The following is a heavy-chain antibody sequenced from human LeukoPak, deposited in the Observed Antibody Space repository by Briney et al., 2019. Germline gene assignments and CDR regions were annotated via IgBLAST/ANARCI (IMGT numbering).Heavy chain of an antibody. J-gene: IGHJ4*02. CDR3: ARKKNHYYHSNSQATSTFDY. CDR2: INHSGST. V-gene: IGHV4-34*01. Sequence: SETLSLTCAVYGGSFSGYYWSWIRQPPGKGLEWIGEINHSGSTNYNPSLKSRVTISVDTSRNQFSLKLSSVTAADTAVYYCARKKNHYYHSNSQATSTFDYWGQGTLVTVSS. D-gene: IGHD3-22*01. CDR1: GGSFSGYY.